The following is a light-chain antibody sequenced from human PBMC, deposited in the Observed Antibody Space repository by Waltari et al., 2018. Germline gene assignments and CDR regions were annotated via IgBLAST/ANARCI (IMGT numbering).Light chain of an antibody. CDR1: SSDVGGYNY. CDR3: SSSAGSNNLV. CDR2: EVN. J-gene: IGLJ1*01. Sequence: QSALTQPPSASGSRGQSVTISCTGTSSDVGGYNYVSWYQHHPGEATKLMIFEVNKRPSGVPDRFSGSKARNTASLTVSGLQAEDDAAYYCSSSAGSNNLVFGTGTKVTVL. V-gene: IGLV2-8*01.